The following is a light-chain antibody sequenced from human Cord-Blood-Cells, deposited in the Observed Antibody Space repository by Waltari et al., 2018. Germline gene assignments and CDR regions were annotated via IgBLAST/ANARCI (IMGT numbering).Light chain of an antibody. V-gene: IGLV2-11*01. CDR3: CSYAGSYTWV. CDR2: DVS. CDR1: SSDVGGYNY. Sequence: QSALTQPRSVSGPPGQSVTISCTGTSSDVGGYNYFSWYQQYPGKAPKLMIYDVSKRPSGVPDRFSGSKSGNTASLTISGLQAEDEADYYCCSYAGSYTWVFGGGTKLTVL. J-gene: IGLJ3*02.